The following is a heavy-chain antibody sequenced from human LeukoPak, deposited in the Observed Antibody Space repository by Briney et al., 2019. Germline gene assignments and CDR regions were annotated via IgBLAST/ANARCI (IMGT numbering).Heavy chain of an antibody. CDR2: FSGTSGNA. Sequence: GGSLRLSCAASGFTFSSHAMSWVRQAPGKGLEWVSTFSGTSGNAYYADSVKGRFTISRDNSKSTLYLQMNSLRAEDTAVYYCARRVIPVADIKYYFDYWGQGTLVTVSS. CDR1: GFTFSSHA. CDR3: ARRVIPVADIKYYFDY. V-gene: IGHV3-23*01. D-gene: IGHD6-19*01. J-gene: IGHJ4*02.